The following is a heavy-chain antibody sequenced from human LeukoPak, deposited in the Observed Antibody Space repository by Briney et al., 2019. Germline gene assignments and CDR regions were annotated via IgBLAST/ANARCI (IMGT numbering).Heavy chain of an antibody. D-gene: IGHD2-2*02. CDR2: VSAYNGNT. CDR1: GYAFIICS. Sequence: ASVNLSCKASGYAFIICSISWERHAQGPGLEWMGWVSAYNGNTNYAQKRQGRVTMTTDTSTSTAYNALRSLRSDNTAVYYCARDRPIGQPLLYPATIGYFDYWGQGTLVTVSS. CDR3: ARDRPIGQPLLYPATIGYFDY. V-gene: IGHV1-18*01. J-gene: IGHJ4*02.